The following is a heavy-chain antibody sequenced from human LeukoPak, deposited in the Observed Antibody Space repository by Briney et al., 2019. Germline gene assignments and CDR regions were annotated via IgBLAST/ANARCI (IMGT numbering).Heavy chain of an antibody. CDR3: ARGRGSWYGVYFDY. CDR1: RFTFTDYW. V-gene: IGHV3-7*01. D-gene: IGHD6-13*01. Sequence: PGGSLRLSCAASRFTFTDYWTSWVRQVPGKGLEWMANIKRDGSVKYYVDSVKGRFTISRDNAKNSLYLQMNSLRTEDTAVYYCARGRGSWYGVYFDYWGQGTLVTVSS. CDR2: IKRDGSVK. J-gene: IGHJ4*02.